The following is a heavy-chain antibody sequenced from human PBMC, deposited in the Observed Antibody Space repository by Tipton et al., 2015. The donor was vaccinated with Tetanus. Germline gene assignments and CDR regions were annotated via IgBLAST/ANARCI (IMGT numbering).Heavy chain of an antibody. CDR2: INHSGST. V-gene: IGHV4-34*01. D-gene: IGHD3-10*01. CDR1: GGSFSGYY. CDR3: ARGRWLVDY. Sequence: TLSLTCAVYGGSFSGYYWSWIRQPPGKGLEWIGEINHSGSTNYNPSLKSRVTISVDTSKNQFSLKLSSVTAADTAVYYCARGRWLVDYWGQGTLVTVSS. J-gene: IGHJ4*02.